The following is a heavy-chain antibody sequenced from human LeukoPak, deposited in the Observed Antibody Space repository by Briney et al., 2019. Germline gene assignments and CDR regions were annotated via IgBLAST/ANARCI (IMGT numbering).Heavy chain of an antibody. D-gene: IGHD3-3*01. CDR1: GGSISSSNW. Sequence: SGTLSLTCAVSGGSISSSNWWSWVRQPPGKGLEWIGEIYHSGSTNYNPSLKSRVTISVDKSKNQFSLKLSSVTAADTAVYYCAREHDFWSGHYDYWGQGTLVTVSS. CDR2: IYHSGST. J-gene: IGHJ4*02. CDR3: AREHDFWSGHYDY. V-gene: IGHV4-4*02.